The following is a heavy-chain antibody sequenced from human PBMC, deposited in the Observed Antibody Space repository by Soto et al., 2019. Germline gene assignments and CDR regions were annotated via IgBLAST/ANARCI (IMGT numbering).Heavy chain of an antibody. D-gene: IGHD2-2*02. CDR3: ARGYCSSTICYIWDNWFDP. CDR1: GGSISSYY. V-gene: IGHV4-59*01. CDR2: IYYSGRT. J-gene: IGHJ5*02. Sequence: ETLSLTCTVSGGSISSYYWSWIRQPPGKGLEWIGYIYYSGRTNYNPSLKSRVTISVDTSKNQFSLKLSSVTAADTAVYYCARGYCSSTICYIWDNWFDPWGQGTLVTV.